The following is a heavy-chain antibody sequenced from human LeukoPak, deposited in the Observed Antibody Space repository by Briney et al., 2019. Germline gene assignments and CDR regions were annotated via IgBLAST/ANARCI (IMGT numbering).Heavy chain of an antibody. D-gene: IGHD3-16*01. CDR2: ISTYNGGT. CDR1: GYIFTDYH. V-gene: IGHV1-18*01. Sequence: ASVKVSCKTSGYIFTDYHINWLRQAPGQGLEWIGWISTYNGGTKFLQKFQGRVTLTTDTSTSTGYMELMSLTSDDTAVYYCARDGPGFGYFDHWGQGTVVTVSS. CDR3: ARDGPGFGYFDH. J-gene: IGHJ4*02.